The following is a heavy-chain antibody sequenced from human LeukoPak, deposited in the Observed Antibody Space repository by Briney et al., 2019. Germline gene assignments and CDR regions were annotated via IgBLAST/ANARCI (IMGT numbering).Heavy chain of an antibody. Sequence: SETLSLTCSVSGGSINSYYWSWIRQPPGKGLEWIGNIYYTGSTNYNPSLQSRVTMSVDTSKNQFSLKLNSVTAADTAVNYCARDVGYASHGGDYWGQGTLVTVSS. CDR1: GGSINSYY. V-gene: IGHV4-59*12. CDR3: ARDVGYASHGGDY. J-gene: IGHJ4*02. D-gene: IGHD3-10*01. CDR2: IYYTGST.